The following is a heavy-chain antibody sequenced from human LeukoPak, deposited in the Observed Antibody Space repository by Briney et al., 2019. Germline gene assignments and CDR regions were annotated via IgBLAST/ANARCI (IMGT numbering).Heavy chain of an antibody. Sequence: PSETLSLTCTVSGGSISSYYWSWIRQPPGKGLEWIGYIYYSGSTNYNPSLTSRVTISVDTSKNQFSLKLSSVTAADTAVYYCARVLEGGPAGTFEYRGQGTLVTVSS. CDR1: GGSISSYY. D-gene: IGHD6-19*01. CDR2: IYYSGST. CDR3: ARVLEGGPAGTFEY. V-gene: IGHV4-59*01. J-gene: IGHJ4*02.